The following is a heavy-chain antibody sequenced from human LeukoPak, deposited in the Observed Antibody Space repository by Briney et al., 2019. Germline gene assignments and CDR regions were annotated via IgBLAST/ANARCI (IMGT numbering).Heavy chain of an antibody. CDR3: PRGRGLAATPGF. J-gene: IGHJ4*02. Sequence: SETLSLTCCVSGGSITTSSYYWGWIRQPPEKGLEWIWSIYYTVRTYYSPSRKSRVTISVDRSKTQFSLKVTSVPAADTAVYYCPRGRGLAATPGFGGQGTLVTVPS. D-gene: IGHD2-15*01. V-gene: IGHV4-39*07. CDR1: GGSITTSSYY. CDR2: IYYTVRT.